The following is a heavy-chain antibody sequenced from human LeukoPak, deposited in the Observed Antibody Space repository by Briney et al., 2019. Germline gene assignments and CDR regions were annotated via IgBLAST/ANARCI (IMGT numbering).Heavy chain of an antibody. V-gene: IGHV4-39*07. J-gene: IGHJ4*02. CDR1: GGSISNSIYY. D-gene: IGHD6-13*01. Sequence: SETLSLTCAVSGGSISNSIYYWVWIRQPPGKGLEWIGSIYYSGSTYYNPSLKSRVTISVDTSKNQFSLKLSSVTAADTAVYYCARDRQQLVRGDYFDYGGQGPLVTVSS. CDR2: IYYSGST. CDR3: ARDRQQLVRGDYFDY.